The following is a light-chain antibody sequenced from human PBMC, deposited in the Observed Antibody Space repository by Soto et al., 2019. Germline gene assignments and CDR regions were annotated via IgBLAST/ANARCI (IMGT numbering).Light chain of an antibody. CDR2: DAS. J-gene: IGKJ1*01. CDR3: QQYNSYSGT. V-gene: IGKV1-5*01. Sequence: DIQMTQSPSTLSASVGDRVTITCRASQSISSWLAWYQQKPGKAPKLLIYDASRLESGVPSRFSGSGSGTAFTLTISSLQPDDFATYYCQQYNSYSGTFGQGTKVEIK. CDR1: QSISSW.